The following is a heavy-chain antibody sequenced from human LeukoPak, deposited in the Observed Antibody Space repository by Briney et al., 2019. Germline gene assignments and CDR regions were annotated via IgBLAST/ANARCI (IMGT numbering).Heavy chain of an antibody. CDR3: GVTMIVVVSRGDY. CDR2: ISGSGGST. CDR1: GFTFSSYA. V-gene: IGHV3-23*01. Sequence: GGSLRLSCAASGFTFSSYAMSWVRQAPGKGLEWVSAISGSGGSTYYADSVKGRFTISRDNSKNTLYLQMSSLRAEDTAVYYCGVTMIVVVSRGDYWGQGTLVTVSS. J-gene: IGHJ4*02. D-gene: IGHD3-22*01.